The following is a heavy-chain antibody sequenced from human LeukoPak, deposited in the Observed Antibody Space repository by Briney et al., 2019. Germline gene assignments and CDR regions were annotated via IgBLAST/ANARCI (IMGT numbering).Heavy chain of an antibody. CDR3: ASTPYHPYYFDY. V-gene: IGHV4-39*07. D-gene: IGHD1-14*01. CDR2: IYYSGST. Sequence: SETLSLTCTVSGGSISSSSYYWGWIRQPPGKGLEWIGSIYYSGSTYYNPSLKSRVTISVDTSKNQFSLKLSSVTAADTAVYYCASTPYHPYYFDYWGQGTLVTVSS. J-gene: IGHJ4*02. CDR1: GGSISSSSYY.